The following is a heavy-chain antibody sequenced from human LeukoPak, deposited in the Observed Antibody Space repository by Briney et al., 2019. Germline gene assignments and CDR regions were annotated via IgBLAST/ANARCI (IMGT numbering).Heavy chain of an antibody. CDR2: VYCSGST. CDR1: GGSLSGYY. V-gene: IGHV4-59*01. Sequence: SEILSLTCTVSGGSLSGYYYTWIRQPPGKDLEWIGYVYCSGSTNYNPSLKSRVTISLDPSMKQFSQNLRSVTDADAAVYFCVYGPNHFYFAHWGQGTLVTVSS. D-gene: IGHD3-16*01. CDR3: VYGPNHFYFAH. J-gene: IGHJ4*02.